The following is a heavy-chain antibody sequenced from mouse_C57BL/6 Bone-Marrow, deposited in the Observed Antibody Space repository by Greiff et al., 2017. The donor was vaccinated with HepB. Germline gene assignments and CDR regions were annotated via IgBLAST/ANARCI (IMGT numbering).Heavy chain of an antibody. CDR1: GFNIKDYY. CDR3: ARSERYYAMDY. CDR2: IDPEDGET. J-gene: IGHJ4*01. Sequence: VQLQQSGAELVKPGASVKLSCTASGFNIKDYYMHWVKQRTEQGLEWIGRIDPEDGETKYAPKFPGKATITADTSSNTVYLQLSSLTSEDTAVYYCARSERYYAMDYWGQGTSVTVSS. V-gene: IGHV14-2*01.